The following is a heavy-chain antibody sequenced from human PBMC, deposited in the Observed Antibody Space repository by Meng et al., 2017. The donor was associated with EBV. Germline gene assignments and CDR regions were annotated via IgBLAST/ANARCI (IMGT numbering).Heavy chain of an antibody. CDR3: ARVGIAVAGTGDY. CDR1: GYTFTGDY. V-gene: IGHV1-2*06. D-gene: IGHD6-19*01. J-gene: IGHJ4*02. Sequence: QVQLVQSGSEVRRPGASVQVSCKASGYTFTGDYMHWVRQAPGPGLEWMGRINPNSGGTNYAQKFQGRVTMTRDTSISTAYMELSRLRSDDTAVYYCARVGIAVAGTGDYWGQGTLVTVSS. CDR2: INPNSGGT.